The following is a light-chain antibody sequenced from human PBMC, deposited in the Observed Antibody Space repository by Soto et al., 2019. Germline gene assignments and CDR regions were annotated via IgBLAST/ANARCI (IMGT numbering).Light chain of an antibody. V-gene: IGKV3-11*01. CDR3: QQRSNWPLT. CDR2: DVS. CDR1: QSVSSY. J-gene: IGKJ4*01. Sequence: EIVMTQSPATLSVSPGERATLSCRASQSVSSYLAWYQQKPGQAPRLLIFDVSTRATGVPPRFSGSGSGTDFTLTIIGLEPEDFAIYYCQQRSNWPLTFGGGTKVDIK.